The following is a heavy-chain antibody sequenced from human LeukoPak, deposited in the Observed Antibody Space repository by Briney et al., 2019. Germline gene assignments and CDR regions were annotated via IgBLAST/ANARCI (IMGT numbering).Heavy chain of an antibody. V-gene: IGHV3-33*01. CDR2: IWYDGSNK. CDR3: ARGRRGRLERTLDY. D-gene: IGHD1-1*01. J-gene: IGHJ4*02. CDR1: GFTFSSYG. Sequence: GGSLRLSCAAFGFTFSSYGMHWVRQAPGKGLEWVAVIWYDGSNKYYADSVKGRFTISRDNSKNTLYLQMNSLRAEDTAVYYCARGRRGRLERTLDYWGQGTLVTVSS.